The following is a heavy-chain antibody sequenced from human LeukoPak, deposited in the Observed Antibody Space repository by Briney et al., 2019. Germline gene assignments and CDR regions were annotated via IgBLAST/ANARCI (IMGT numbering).Heavy chain of an antibody. CDR3: VRYDVDARRFDY. D-gene: IGHD2-8*01. V-gene: IGHV3-74*01. CDR1: GFSFSAYW. CDR2: INNEGTGT. Sequence: GGSLRLSCAASGFSFSAYWMHWVRQAPGKGLVWVSRINNEGTGTDYADSVRGRFTISRVNVENTQYLQMNSLSADDTAMYYCVRYDVDARRFDYWGQGTLVTVSS. J-gene: IGHJ4*02.